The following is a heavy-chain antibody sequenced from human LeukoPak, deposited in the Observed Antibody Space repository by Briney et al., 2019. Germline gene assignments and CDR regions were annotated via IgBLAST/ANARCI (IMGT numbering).Heavy chain of an antibody. CDR1: GFAFDDYA. J-gene: IGHJ4*02. D-gene: IGHD3-22*01. Sequence: GGSLRLSCAGSGFAFDDYAMHWVRQTPGKGLEWVSGISWNSVTIGYADSVKGRFTISRDDAKNSLYLQMNSLRAEDTAVYYCAKARDRSGPYGDYWGQGTLVTVSS. V-gene: IGHV3-9*01. CDR3: AKARDRSGPYGDY. CDR2: ISWNSVTI.